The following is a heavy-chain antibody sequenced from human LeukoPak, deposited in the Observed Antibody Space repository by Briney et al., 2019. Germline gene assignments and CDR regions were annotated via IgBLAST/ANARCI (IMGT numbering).Heavy chain of an antibody. J-gene: IGHJ1*01. CDR1: GDSVSSYY. D-gene: IGHD3-10*01. V-gene: IGHV4-59*08. CDR3: ASSPRGTEYFHH. CDR2: IYNSGST. Sequence: SETLSLTCTVSGDSVSSYYWSWIRQPPGKGLEWIGYIYNSGSTNYNPSLKSRVTISVDTSKNQFSLKLSSVTAADTAVYHCASSPRGTEYFHHRGQGTLVTVSS.